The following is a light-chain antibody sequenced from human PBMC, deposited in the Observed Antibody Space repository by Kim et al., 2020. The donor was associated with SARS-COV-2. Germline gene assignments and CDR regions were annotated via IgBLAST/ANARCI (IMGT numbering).Light chain of an antibody. CDR3: QAWDSSTRNYV. J-gene: IGLJ1*01. V-gene: IGLV3-1*01. CDR1: KLREKC. Sequence: PVQTASITCSGNKLREKCASWYQTRPGQSPVVVFYQDNQRTSGIPERFSGSTSGNTATLTISGTQAMDEADYCCQAWDSSTRNYVFGTGTKVTVL. CDR2: QDN.